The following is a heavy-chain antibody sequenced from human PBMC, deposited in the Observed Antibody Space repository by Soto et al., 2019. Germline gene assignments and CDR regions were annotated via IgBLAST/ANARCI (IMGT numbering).Heavy chain of an antibody. CDR2: INLISGGT. D-gene: IGHD6-13*01. CDR3: ARELVVSASAVYHVVGY. Sequence: ASVKVSCKDSGYTFTSYAMHWVRQAPGQRLEWMGWINLISGGTNYAQKFQGRVTMARDASITTAYMELSRLRADDTAVYYCARELVVSASAVYHVVGYWGQRTLVTVSS. V-gene: IGHV1-2*02. CDR1: GYTFTSYA. J-gene: IGHJ4*02.